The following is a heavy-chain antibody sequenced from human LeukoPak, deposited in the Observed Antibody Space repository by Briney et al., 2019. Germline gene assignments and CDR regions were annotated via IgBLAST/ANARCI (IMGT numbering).Heavy chain of an antibody. J-gene: IGHJ4*02. D-gene: IGHD3-22*01. Sequence: GGSLRLSCAVSGITLSNYGMSWVRQAPGKGLEWVAGIGGSGGRTKYADSVKGRVPISRDNPKKTLYLQMNSLRAEDTAMYFCAKRGVVIRVILVGFHKEAYYFDSWGQGALVIVSS. CDR2: IGGSGGRT. V-gene: IGHV3-23*01. CDR3: AKRGVVIRVILVGFHKEAYYFDS. CDR1: GITLSNYG.